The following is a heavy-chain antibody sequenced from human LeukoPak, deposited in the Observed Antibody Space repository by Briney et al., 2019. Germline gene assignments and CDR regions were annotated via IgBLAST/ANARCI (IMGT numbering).Heavy chain of an antibody. Sequence: GGSLRLSCAASGFTFSNYWMHWVRQAPGKGLVWVPRINSDGINTSYADSVKGRFTISRDNAKNTLYLQMNSLRVDDTAVYYCAKTDWSPSWGQGTQVTVSS. D-gene: IGHD3-3*01. V-gene: IGHV3-74*01. J-gene: IGHJ4*02. CDR3: AKTDWSPS. CDR1: GFTFSNYW. CDR2: INSDGINT.